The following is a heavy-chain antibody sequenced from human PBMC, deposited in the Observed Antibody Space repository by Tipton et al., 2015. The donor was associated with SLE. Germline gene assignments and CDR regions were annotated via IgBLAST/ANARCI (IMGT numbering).Heavy chain of an antibody. Sequence: SLRLSCAASGFTFSSYAMSWVRQAPGKGLEWVSAISGSGGSTYYADSVKGRFTISRDNSKNTLYLQMNSLRAEDTAVYYCAKVPIVLVVNDAFDIWVQGTMVTVSS. CDR2: ISGSGGST. CDR1: GFTFSSYA. CDR3: AKVPIVLVVNDAFDI. J-gene: IGHJ3*02. D-gene: IGHD2-8*02. V-gene: IGHV3-23*01.